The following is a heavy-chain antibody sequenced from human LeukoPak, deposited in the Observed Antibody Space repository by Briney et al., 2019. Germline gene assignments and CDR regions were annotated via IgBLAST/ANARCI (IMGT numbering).Heavy chain of an antibody. Sequence: ASVKVSCKASGYTFTNYGISWVRQAPGQGLEWMGWISPYNGNTNYALKLQGRVIMTTDTSTSTAYMELRSLGPDDTAVYYCARDMLTTADFDYWGQGTLVTVSS. CDR1: GYTFTNYG. CDR3: ARDMLTTADFDY. V-gene: IGHV1-18*01. CDR2: ISPYNGNT. J-gene: IGHJ4*02. D-gene: IGHD3-16*01.